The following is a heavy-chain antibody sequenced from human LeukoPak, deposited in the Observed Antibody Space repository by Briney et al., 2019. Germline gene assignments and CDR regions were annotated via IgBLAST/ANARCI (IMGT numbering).Heavy chain of an antibody. CDR3: ARGRYDYVWGSYRPVDRTTSDFDY. J-gene: IGHJ4*02. Sequence: SETLSLTCTVSGGSISPYYWRWIRQPPGKGLEWIGYIFFSGSTYYNPSLKSRVTISIDTSKNQFSLQLSSVTAADTAVYYCARGRYDYVWGSYRPVDRTTSDFDYWGQGTLVTVSS. V-gene: IGHV4-59*12. CDR1: GGSISPYY. D-gene: IGHD3-16*02. CDR2: IFFSGST.